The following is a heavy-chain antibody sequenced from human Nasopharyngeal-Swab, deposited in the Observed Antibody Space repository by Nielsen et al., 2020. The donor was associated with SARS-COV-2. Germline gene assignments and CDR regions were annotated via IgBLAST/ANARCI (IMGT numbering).Heavy chain of an antibody. Sequence: GESLKISCAASGFTFSDYYMSWIRQAPGEGLKWVSYISSSSTTTNYADSVKGRFTISRDNAKNSLYLQMNSLRAEDTAVYYCARWNNWFDPWGQGTLVTVSS. CDR3: ARWNNWFDP. V-gene: IGHV3-11*06. CDR2: ISSSSTTT. J-gene: IGHJ5*02. D-gene: IGHD1-1*01. CDR1: GFTFSDYY.